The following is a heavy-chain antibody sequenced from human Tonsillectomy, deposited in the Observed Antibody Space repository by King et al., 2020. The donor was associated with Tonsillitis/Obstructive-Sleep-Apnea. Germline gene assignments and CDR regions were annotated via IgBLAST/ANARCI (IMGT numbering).Heavy chain of an antibody. V-gene: IGHV4-59*01. J-gene: IGHJ3*02. CDR1: GGSISSYY. D-gene: IGHD2-8*01. Sequence: QLQESGPGLVKPSETLSLTCTVSGGSISSYYWSWIRQPPGNGLESIGHIYYSGGTNYNPSLKSRVTISVDTSKNQFSLKLTSVTAADTAVYYCAREGAVMNAFDIWGQGTMVTVSS. CDR3: AREGAVMNAFDI. CDR2: IYYSGGT.